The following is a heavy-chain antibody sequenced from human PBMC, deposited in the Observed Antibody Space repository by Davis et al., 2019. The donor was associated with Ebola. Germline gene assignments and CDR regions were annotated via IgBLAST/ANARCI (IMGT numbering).Heavy chain of an antibody. J-gene: IGHJ6*02. CDR1: GGSISSGNYY. Sequence: SETLSLTCTVSGGSISSGNYYWEWIRQPPGKGLESIGNIFYSGSTFYNPSLKSRVTISVDTSKNQFSLKLSSVTAADTAVYYCARGHSYGSMVYGMDVWGQGTTVTVSS. CDR2: IFYSGST. V-gene: IGHV4-39*01. CDR3: ARGHSYGSMVYGMDV. D-gene: IGHD5-18*01.